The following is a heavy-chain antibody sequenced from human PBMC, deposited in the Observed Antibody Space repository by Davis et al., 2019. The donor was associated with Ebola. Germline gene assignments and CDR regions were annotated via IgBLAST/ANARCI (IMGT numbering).Heavy chain of an antibody. Sequence: PGGSLRLSCAASGFKFSIYSMHWVRQAPGKGLEWAAVILHDGSNQYYADSVKGRSTISRDNSQNTVFMEMSSLRVEDTATYFCARGVLQEQLKWNDAFDIWGQGTMVTVSS. CDR3: ARGVLQEQLKWNDAFDI. D-gene: IGHD6-6*01. CDR2: ILHDGSNQ. CDR1: GFKFSIYS. J-gene: IGHJ3*02. V-gene: IGHV3-30-3*01.